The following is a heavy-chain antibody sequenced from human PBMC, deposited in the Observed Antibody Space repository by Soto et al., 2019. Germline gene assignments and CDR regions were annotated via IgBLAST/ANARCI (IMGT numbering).Heavy chain of an antibody. CDR3: ARRTPHYYYYMXV. CDR2: IYPGDSGT. V-gene: IGHV5-51*01. CDR1: GXSFTSYW. Sequence: GXSFTSYWIGWVRQMPGKGLEWMGIIYPGDSGTRYSPSFQGQVTISADMXXSTAXLQWSSLKASXTAMYYCARRTPHYYYYMXVXGKGTTVT. J-gene: IGHJ6*03.